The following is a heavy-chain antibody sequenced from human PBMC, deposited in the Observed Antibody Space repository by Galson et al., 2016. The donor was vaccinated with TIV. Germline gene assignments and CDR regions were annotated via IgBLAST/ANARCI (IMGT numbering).Heavy chain of an antibody. Sequence: SVKVSCKASGYTFTNYLMHWVRQAPGQRLEWMGWINAGNGNTKYSQEFQGRVTITRDTSASTAYMELSSLRSEDTAVYDCARDPGYFVYWGQGTLVTVSS. V-gene: IGHV1-3*01. CDR1: GYTFTNYL. D-gene: IGHD1-1*01. J-gene: IGHJ4*02. CDR3: ARDPGYFVY. CDR2: INAGNGNT.